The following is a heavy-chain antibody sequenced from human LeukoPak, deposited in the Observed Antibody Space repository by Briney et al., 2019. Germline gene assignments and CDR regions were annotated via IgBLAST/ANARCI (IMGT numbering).Heavy chain of an antibody. J-gene: IGHJ5*02. CDR2: INHSGST. V-gene: IGHV4-34*01. CDR1: GGSFSGYY. CDR3: ARVGDIVAMFSP. Sequence: SETLSLTCAVYGGSFSGYYWSWIRQPPGKGLEWIGEINHSGSTNYNPSLKSRVTISVDTSKKQFSLKLSSVTAADTAVYYCARVGDIVAMFSPWGQGALVTVSS. D-gene: IGHD5-12*01.